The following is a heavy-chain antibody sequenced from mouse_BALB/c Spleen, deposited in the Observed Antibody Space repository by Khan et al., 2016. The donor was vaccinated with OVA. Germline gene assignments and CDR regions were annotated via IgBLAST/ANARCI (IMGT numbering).Heavy chain of an antibody. CDR2: INTYTGEP. CDR1: GFTFTNYG. V-gene: IGHV9-3-1*01. J-gene: IGHJ4*01. Sequence: QVQLKESGPELKKPGETVQISCKASGFTFTNYGMNWVRQAPGKGLKWMGWINTYTGEPTFTDDFKGRVAFSLETSASTAYLQINSLKNEDTATYFCARVGYNGTMDFWGQGTSVTVSS. CDR3: ARVGYNGTMDF. D-gene: IGHD2-14*01.